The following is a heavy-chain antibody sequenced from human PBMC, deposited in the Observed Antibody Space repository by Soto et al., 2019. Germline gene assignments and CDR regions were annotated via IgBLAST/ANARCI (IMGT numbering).Heavy chain of an antibody. D-gene: IGHD1-7*01. J-gene: IGHJ4*02. CDR2: ISSNGGTT. V-gene: IGHV3-64*01. Sequence: EVQLAESGGGMVQPGGSLRLSCVASGFTFSSYDMHWVRQAPGKGLEYVSSISSNGGTTYYGNSVKGRFTISRDNAKNTLYLPMGSLRAGDMAVYYGGRRVSGNYDYWGRGTLVTVSS. CDR1: GFTFSSYD. CDR3: GRRVSGNYDY.